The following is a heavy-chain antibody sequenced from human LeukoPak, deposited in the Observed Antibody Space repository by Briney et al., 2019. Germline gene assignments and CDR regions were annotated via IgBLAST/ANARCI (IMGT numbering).Heavy chain of an antibody. J-gene: IGHJ4*02. CDR1: GYSFTSYW. CDR3: ASGIVGATSYDY. V-gene: IGHV5-51*01. D-gene: IGHD1-26*01. CDR2: IYPGDSDT. Sequence: GEPLNFSCKASGYSFTSYWIGWVRQMPGKGLEWMGIIYPGDSDTTYSPSFQGQVTISADKSISTAYLQWSSLKASDTAMYYCASGIVGATSYDYWGQGTLVTVSS.